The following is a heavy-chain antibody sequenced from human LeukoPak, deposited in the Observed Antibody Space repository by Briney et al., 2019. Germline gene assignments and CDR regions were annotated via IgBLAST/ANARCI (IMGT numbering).Heavy chain of an antibody. Sequence: GRSLRLSCAASGFTFDDYAMHWVRQAPGKGLEWVSGISWNSGSIGYADSVKGRFTISRDNAKNSLYLQMNSLRAEDTALYYCAKDGDGYNLGTYYFDYWGQGTLVTVSS. J-gene: IGHJ4*02. CDR3: AKDGDGYNLGTYYFDY. V-gene: IGHV3-9*01. CDR1: GFTFDDYA. CDR2: ISWNSGSI. D-gene: IGHD5-24*01.